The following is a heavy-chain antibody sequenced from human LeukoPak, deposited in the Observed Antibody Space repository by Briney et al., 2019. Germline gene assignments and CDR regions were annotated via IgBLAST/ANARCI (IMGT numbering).Heavy chain of an antibody. CDR1: GFTFSSYA. V-gene: IGHV3-23*01. CDR2: ISGSGGST. Sequence: GGPLRLSCAASGFTFSSYAMSWVRQAPGKGLEWVSAISGSGGSTYYADSVKGRFTISRDNSKNTLYLQMNSLKTEDTAVYFCTTEWFLRYFHYWGQGTLVTVSS. CDR3: TTEWFLRYFHY. J-gene: IGHJ4*02. D-gene: IGHD3-22*01.